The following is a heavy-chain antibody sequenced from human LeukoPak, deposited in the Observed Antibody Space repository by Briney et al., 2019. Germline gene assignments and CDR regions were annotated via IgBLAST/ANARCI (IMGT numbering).Heavy chain of an antibody. CDR1: GFTFTDYG. V-gene: IGHV3-23*01. J-gene: IGHJ3*02. CDR3: AKVGSGRTFDI. CDR2: ISGSSDST. Sequence: GGSLRLSCAASGFTFTDYGMHWVRQAPGKGLEWVSVISGSSDSTYYADSVKGRFTISRDNSKNTLYLQMNSLTAEDTAVYYCAKVGSGRTFDIWGQGTMVTVSS. D-gene: IGHD1-26*01.